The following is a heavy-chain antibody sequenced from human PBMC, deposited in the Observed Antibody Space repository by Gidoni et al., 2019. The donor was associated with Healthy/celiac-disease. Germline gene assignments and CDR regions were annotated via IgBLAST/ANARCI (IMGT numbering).Heavy chain of an antibody. CDR1: GFTFSSYA. J-gene: IGHJ4*02. CDR2: ISGSGGST. D-gene: IGHD3-3*01. Sequence: EVQLLESGGGLVQPGGSLRLSCAASGFTFSSYAMSWVRQAPGKGLEGVSAISGSGGSTYYADSVKGRFTISRDNSKNTLYLQMNSLRAEDTAVYYCAKAPTSLRFLEWTYFDYWGQGTLVTVSS. V-gene: IGHV3-23*01. CDR3: AKAPTSLRFLEWTYFDY.